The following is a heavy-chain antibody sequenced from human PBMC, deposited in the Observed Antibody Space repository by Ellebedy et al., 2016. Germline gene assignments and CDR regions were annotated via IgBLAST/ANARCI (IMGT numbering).Heavy chain of an antibody. V-gene: IGHV1-46*01. Sequence: ASVKVSCKASGYTFTSYYMHWVRQAPGQGLEWMGIINPSGGSTSYAQKFQGRVTMTRDTSTSTVYMELSSLRSEDTAVYYCARDRTVVAAASGDWFDPWGQGTLVTVSS. CDR1: GYTFTSYY. J-gene: IGHJ5*02. CDR3: ARDRTVVAAASGDWFDP. CDR2: INPSGGST. D-gene: IGHD2-15*01.